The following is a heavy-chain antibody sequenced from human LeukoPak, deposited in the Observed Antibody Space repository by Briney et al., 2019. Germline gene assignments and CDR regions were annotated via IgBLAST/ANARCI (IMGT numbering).Heavy chain of an antibody. V-gene: IGHV1-46*01. J-gene: IGHJ4*02. CDR1: GYTFTSYY. Sequence: ASVKVSCKASGYTFTSYYMHWVRQAPGQGLEWMGIINPSGGSTSYAQKFQGRVTMTRDTSTSTVYMELSSLRSEDTAVYYCARASMYDFWSGYPTYFDYWGQGTLVTVSS. D-gene: IGHD3-3*01. CDR2: INPSGGST. CDR3: ARASMYDFWSGYPTYFDY.